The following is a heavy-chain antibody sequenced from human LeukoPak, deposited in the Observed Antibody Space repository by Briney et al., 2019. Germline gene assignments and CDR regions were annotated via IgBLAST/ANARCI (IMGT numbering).Heavy chain of an antibody. D-gene: IGHD3-10*01. CDR1: GGSISSSSHY. CDR3: AIYYYGSGITGMDV. V-gene: IGHV4-61*05. J-gene: IGHJ6*02. CDR2: IYYSGST. Sequence: PSETLSLTCIVSGGSISSSSHYWGWIRQPPGKGLEWIGYIYYSGSTNYNPSLKSRVTISVDTSKNQFSLKLSSVTAADTAVYYCAIYYYGSGITGMDVWGQGTTVTVSS.